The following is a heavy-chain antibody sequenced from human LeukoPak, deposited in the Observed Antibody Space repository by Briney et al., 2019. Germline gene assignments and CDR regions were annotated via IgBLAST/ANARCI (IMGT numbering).Heavy chain of an antibody. J-gene: IGHJ4*02. CDR2: ISGSGGST. Sequence: PGGSLRLSCAASGFTFSSYAMSWVRRAPGKGLEWVSAISGSGGSTYYADSVKGRFTISRDNSKNTLYLQMNSLRAEVTAVYYCAKDLVGAHIPQTNWGQGTLVTVSS. D-gene: IGHD1-26*01. CDR3: AKDLVGAHIPQTN. CDR1: GFTFSSYA. V-gene: IGHV3-23*01.